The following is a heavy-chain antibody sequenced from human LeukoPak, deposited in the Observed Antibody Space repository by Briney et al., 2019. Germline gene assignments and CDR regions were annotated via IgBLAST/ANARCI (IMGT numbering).Heavy chain of an antibody. Sequence: GGSLRLSCAASGFTFSSYSMNWVRQAPGKGLEWVSSISSSSSYIYYADSVKGRFTISRDNAKNSLYLQMNSLRAEDTAAYYCASWDDTIFGVGGMDVWGQGTTVTVSS. CDR3: ASWDDTIFGVGGMDV. V-gene: IGHV3-21*01. CDR1: GFTFSSYS. D-gene: IGHD3-3*01. J-gene: IGHJ6*02. CDR2: ISSSSSYI.